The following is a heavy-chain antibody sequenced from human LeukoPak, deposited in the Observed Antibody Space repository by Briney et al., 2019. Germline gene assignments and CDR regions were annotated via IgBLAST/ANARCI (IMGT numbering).Heavy chain of an antibody. D-gene: IGHD3-16*02. CDR2: INHSGST. J-gene: IGHJ4*02. CDR1: GGSFSGYY. CDR3: VRGDYVWGSYRYFPSGLYFDY. Sequence: PSGTLSLTCAVYGGSFSGYYWSWIRQPPGKGLEWIGEINHSGSTNYNPSLKSRVTISVDTSKNQFSLKLSSVTAADTAVYYCVRGDYVWGSYRYFPSGLYFDYWGQGTLVTVSS. V-gene: IGHV4-34*01.